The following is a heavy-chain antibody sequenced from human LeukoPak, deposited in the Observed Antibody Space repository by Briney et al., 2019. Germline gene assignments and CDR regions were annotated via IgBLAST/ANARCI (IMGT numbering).Heavy chain of an antibody. Sequence: SETLSLTCTVSGGSISSGSYYWSWIRQPAGKGLEWIGRIYTSGSTNYNPSLKSRVTISVDTSKNQFSLKLSSVTAADTAVYYCARGNSNYVFDYWAREPWSPSPQ. CDR2: IYTSGST. CDR1: GGSISSGSYY. V-gene: IGHV4-61*02. J-gene: IGHJ4*02. D-gene: IGHD4-11*01. CDR3: ARGNSNYVFDY.